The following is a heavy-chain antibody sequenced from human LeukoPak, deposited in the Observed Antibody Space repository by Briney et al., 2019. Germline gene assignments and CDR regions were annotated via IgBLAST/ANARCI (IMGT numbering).Heavy chain of an antibody. CDR2: IKQDATEI. D-gene: IGHD5-24*01. J-gene: IGHJ5*02. CDR3: ASLNWDDGEVSGFDQ. CDR1: GFTFSSYW. Sequence: TGGSLRLSCAASGFTFSSYWMSWVRQAPGKGLEWVANIKQDATEIYYADSMKGRFTISRDNVRRILYLQMNNLRVGDTAIYYCASLNWDDGEVSGFDQWGQGILVTVSS. V-gene: IGHV3-7*01.